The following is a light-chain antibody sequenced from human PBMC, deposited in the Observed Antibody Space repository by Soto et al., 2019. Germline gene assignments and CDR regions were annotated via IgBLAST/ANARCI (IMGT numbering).Light chain of an antibody. J-gene: IGKJ2*01. CDR3: QKYNGAPYT. V-gene: IGKV1-27*01. CDR1: QGISNF. CDR2: AAS. Sequence: DIQMTQSPSSLSASVGDRVTITCRASQGISNFLAWYQHKPGKVPKLLIYAASTLQSGVPSRFSGSGFGTDFTLTISSLQPEDVATYYCQKYNGAPYTFGQGTKLEIK.